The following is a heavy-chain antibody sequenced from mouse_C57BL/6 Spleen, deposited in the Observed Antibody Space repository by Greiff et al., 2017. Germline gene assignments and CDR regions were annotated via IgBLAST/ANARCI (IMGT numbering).Heavy chain of an antibody. CDR2: FYPGSGSI. J-gene: IGHJ4*01. CDR1: GYTFTEYT. Sequence: VQLQQSGAELVKPGASVKLSCKASGYTFTEYTIHWVKQRSGQGLEWIGWFYPGSGSIKYNEKFKDKATLTADKSSSTVYMELSRLTSEDSAVXFCARHEAGVLYRYYAMDYWGQGTSVTVSS. CDR3: ARHEAGVLYRYYAMDY. D-gene: IGHD2-12*01. V-gene: IGHV1-62-2*01.